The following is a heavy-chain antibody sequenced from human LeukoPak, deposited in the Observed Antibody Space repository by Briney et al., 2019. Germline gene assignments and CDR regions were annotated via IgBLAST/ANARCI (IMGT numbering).Heavy chain of an antibody. D-gene: IGHD3-3*01. J-gene: IGHJ4*02. CDR3: AREIIGEWLYDY. Sequence: GGSLRLSCAASGFTFSSYSMNWVRQAPGKGLEWVSSISSSGSYIYYADSVKGRFTISRDNAKNSLYLQMNSLRAEDTAVYYCAREIIGEWLYDYWGQGTLVTVSS. CDR2: ISSSGSYI. V-gene: IGHV3-21*01. CDR1: GFTFSSYS.